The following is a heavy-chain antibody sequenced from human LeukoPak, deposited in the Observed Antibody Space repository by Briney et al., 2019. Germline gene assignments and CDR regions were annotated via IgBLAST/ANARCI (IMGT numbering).Heavy chain of an antibody. D-gene: IGHD6-13*01. V-gene: IGHV4-59*01. CDR2: IYYSGSA. CDR3: ARGGIAAAGIPLRI. Sequence: SETLSLTCTVSGGSISSYYWSWIRQPPGKGLEWIGYIYYSGSASYNPSLKSRVTMSVDTSKNQFSLKLSSVTTADTAVYYCARGGIAAAGIPLRIWGQGTMVTVSA. J-gene: IGHJ3*02. CDR1: GGSISSYY.